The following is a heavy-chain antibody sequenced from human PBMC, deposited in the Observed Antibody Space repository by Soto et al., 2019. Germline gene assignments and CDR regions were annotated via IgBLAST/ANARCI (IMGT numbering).Heavy chain of an antibody. V-gene: IGHV4-61*01. CDR3: ARVSYYYDSSGYLFDY. D-gene: IGHD3-22*01. CDR1: GGSVSSGSYY. Sequence: SETLSLTCTVSGGSVSSGSYYWSWIRQPPGKGLEWIGYIYYSGSTNYNTSLKSRVTISVDTSKNQFSLKLSSVTAADTAVYYCARVSYYYDSSGYLFDYWGQGTLVTVSS. J-gene: IGHJ4*02. CDR2: IYYSGST.